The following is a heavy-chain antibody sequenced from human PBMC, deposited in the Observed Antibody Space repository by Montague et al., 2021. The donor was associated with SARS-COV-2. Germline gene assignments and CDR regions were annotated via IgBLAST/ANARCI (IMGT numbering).Heavy chain of an antibody. J-gene: IGHJ6*01. Sequence: SETLSLTCTVYGGSISTYSWSWIRQPVGKGLLWIGYTYYRGSSNYNPSLKSRVTITADTSKNQLSLELSSATAMDTAIYYCARGDDKYADYYYYAMDGWGPGTTVSVCS. CDR2: TYYRGSS. CDR3: ARGDDKYADYYYYAMDG. CDR1: GGSISTYS. V-gene: IGHV4-59*01. D-gene: IGHD3-22*01.